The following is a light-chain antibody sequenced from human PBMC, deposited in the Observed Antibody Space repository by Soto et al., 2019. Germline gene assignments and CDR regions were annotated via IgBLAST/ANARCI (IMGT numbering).Light chain of an antibody. Sequence: QSVLTQPASVSGSPGQSVTISCTGTIDDIGAYDYVSWYQQRPGSAPQLLIYDVNNRPSGTSHRFSGSQSVHTAYLTISGLQSDDEATYHCSSYTSTYSLVFGTGTRSPS. V-gene: IGLV2-14*03. J-gene: IGLJ1*01. CDR1: IDDIGAYDY. CDR3: SSYTSTYSLV. CDR2: DVN.